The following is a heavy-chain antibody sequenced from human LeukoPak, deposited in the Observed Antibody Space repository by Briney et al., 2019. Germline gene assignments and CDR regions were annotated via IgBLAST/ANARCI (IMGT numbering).Heavy chain of an antibody. V-gene: IGHV3-23*01. CDR3: AKAGSIRFDY. CDR2: ISGSSGNT. CDR1: GFTFSNYA. D-gene: IGHD1-26*01. Sequence: GGSLRLSCAASGFTFSNYAMSWVRQAPGKGLEWVSGISGSSGNTYYADSMKGRFIISRDNSKNTLYLQMNSLRAEDTAVYYCAKAGSIRFDYWGQGILVTVSS. J-gene: IGHJ4*02.